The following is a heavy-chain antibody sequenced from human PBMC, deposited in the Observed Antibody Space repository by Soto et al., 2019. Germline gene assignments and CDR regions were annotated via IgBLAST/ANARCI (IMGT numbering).Heavy chain of an antibody. CDR2: IYCSGST. CDR3: ARHGRGWHTPYYYYGMDV. Sequence: QLQLQESGPALVKPSETLSLTCTVSGGSISSSTYYWAWIRQPPGKGLEWIGNIYCSGSTYYNPSLKSRVTISIDTSKNQFSLKLYSVTAADTAVFYCARHGRGWHTPYYYYGMDVWGQGTTVTVSS. J-gene: IGHJ6*02. CDR1: GGSISSSTYY. D-gene: IGHD6-19*01. V-gene: IGHV4-39*01.